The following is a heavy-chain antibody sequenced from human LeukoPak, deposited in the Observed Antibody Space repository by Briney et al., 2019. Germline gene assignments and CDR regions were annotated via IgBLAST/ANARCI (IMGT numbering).Heavy chain of an antibody. J-gene: IGHJ6*03. CDR1: GFTFSSYG. CDR3: AKWAVAGINYYYYMDV. V-gene: IGHV3-30*18. CDR2: ISYDGSNK. Sequence: GGSLRLSCAASGFTFSSYGMHWVRQAPGKGLEWVAVISYDGSNKYYADSVKGRFTISRDNSKNTLYLQMNSLRAEDTAVYYCAKWAVAGINYYYYMDVWGKGTTVTVSS. D-gene: IGHD6-19*01.